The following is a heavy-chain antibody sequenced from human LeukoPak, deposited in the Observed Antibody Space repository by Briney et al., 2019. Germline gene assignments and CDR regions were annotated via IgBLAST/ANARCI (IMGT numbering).Heavy chain of an antibody. V-gene: IGHV4-4*07. CDR2: IYTSGST. CDR3: ARGPTRQYFDY. Sequence: PSETLSLTCTVSGGSISSYYWSWIRQPAGKGLEWIGRIYTSGSTNYNPSLQSRVTISVDTSRNQFSLTLSSVTAADTAVYFCARGPTRQYFDYWGQGTLVTVSS. D-gene: IGHD6-6*01. CDR1: GGSISSYY. J-gene: IGHJ4*02.